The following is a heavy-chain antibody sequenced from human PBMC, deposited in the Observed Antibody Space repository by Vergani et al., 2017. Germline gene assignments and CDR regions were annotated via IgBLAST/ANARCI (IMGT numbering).Heavy chain of an antibody. CDR1: GFTFGYYA. V-gene: IGHV3-49*03. Sequence: EVQLVESGGDLVQPGRSLRLSCTASGFTFGYYAMDWFRQAPGQGLEWVGGIRSKAYDQATIYAASVKGRFTISRDDSKSIAYLQMNNLQTEDTAMYYCVRDQVTMLRGSDALDIWGQGTMVTVSS. J-gene: IGHJ3*02. D-gene: IGHD3-10*01. CDR3: VRDQVTMLRGSDALDI. CDR2: IRSKAYDQAT.